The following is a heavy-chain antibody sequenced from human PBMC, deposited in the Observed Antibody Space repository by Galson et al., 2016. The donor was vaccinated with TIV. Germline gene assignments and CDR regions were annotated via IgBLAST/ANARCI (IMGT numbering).Heavy chain of an antibody. D-gene: IGHD7-27*01. CDR1: GYIFINYY. J-gene: IGHJ4*03. Sequence: SVKVSCKATGYIFINYYIHWVRQAPGQGLEWLGWFNPDSGATQYAQKFQGRVTMTRDTSISTAYMELRRFISDDTAVYYCARVNWARAFDYWGQGTMVSVSS. CDR3: ARVNWARAFDY. CDR2: FNPDSGAT. V-gene: IGHV1-2*02.